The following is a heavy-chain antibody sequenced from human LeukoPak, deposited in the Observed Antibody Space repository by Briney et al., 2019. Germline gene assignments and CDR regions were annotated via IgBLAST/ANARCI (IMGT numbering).Heavy chain of an antibody. Sequence: GGSLRLSCAASGLTFSGSAMHWVRQASGKGLEWVGRIRSKANSYATAYAASVKGRFTISRDDSKNTAYLQMNSLKTEDTAVYYCAKDAEVGAGADAFDIWGQGTMVTVSS. CDR2: IRSKANSYAT. V-gene: IGHV3-73*01. J-gene: IGHJ3*02. D-gene: IGHD1-26*01. CDR3: AKDAEVGAGADAFDI. CDR1: GLTFSGSA.